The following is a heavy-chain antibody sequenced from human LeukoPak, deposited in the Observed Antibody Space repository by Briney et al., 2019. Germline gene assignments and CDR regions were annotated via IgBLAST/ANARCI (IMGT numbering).Heavy chain of an antibody. J-gene: IGHJ5*02. V-gene: IGHV4-4*02. Sequence: SETLSLTCSVSGGSIDTINWWTWVRQPPGKGLEWIGEVHHSGTTSYNPSLRSRVTISVDTSKNQFSLRLRSVAAADTAVYYCARDLVYSRLIRGWFDPWGQGTLVIVSS. CDR2: VHHSGTT. D-gene: IGHD6-13*01. CDR1: GGSIDTINW. CDR3: ARDLVYSRLIRGWFDP.